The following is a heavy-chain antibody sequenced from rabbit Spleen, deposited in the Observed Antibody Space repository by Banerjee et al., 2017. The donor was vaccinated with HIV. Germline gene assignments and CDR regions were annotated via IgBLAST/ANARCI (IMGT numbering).Heavy chain of an antibody. CDR3: ARDLLGVIGWNFYL. V-gene: IGHV1S40*01. CDR1: GVSFSTNYY. J-gene: IGHJ4*01. Sequence: QSLEESGGDLVKPGASLTLTCTASGVSFSTNYYMCWVRQAPGKGLEWIACIEGGSSAFSYFASWAKGRFTISKTSSTTVTLRMTSLTAADRATYFCARDLLGVIGWNFYLWGPGTLVTVS. D-gene: IGHD1-1*01. CDR2: IEGGSSAFS.